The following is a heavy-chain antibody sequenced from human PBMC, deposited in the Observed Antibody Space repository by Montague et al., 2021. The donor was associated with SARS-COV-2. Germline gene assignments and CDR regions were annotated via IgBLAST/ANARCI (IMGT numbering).Heavy chain of an antibody. D-gene: IGHD3-22*01. V-gene: IGHV4-39*01. CDR3: AKKKYYYDGGDLYGWFDP. CDR1: GDSFTSTPYS. J-gene: IGHJ5*02. Sequence: SETLSLTCTASGDSFTSTPYSWGWIRQPPGRGLEWIGTLYNNGSTHFNPSLNSRAPMSVDSSKNQFSLKFCSVTAADTAVYFCAKKKYYYDGGDLYGWFDPWGQGALVTVSS. CDR2: LYNNGST.